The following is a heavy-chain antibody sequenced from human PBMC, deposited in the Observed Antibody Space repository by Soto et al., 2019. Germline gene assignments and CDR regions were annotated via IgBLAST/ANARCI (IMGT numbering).Heavy chain of an antibody. CDR3: AYSPGWYRLDI. V-gene: IGHV4-34*01. CDR2: INHDGGN. D-gene: IGHD6-19*01. J-gene: IGHJ3*02. CDR1: GGSFSGYY. Sequence: SETLSLTCAVYGGSFSGYYWSWIRQPPGKGLEWIGEINHDGGNNYNPSLKSRVAISLDKSKNQFSLSLTSVTAADTAIYYCAYSPGWYRLDIWGQGRMVTVSS.